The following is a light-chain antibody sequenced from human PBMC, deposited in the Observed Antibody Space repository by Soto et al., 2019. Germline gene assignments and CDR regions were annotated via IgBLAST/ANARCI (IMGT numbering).Light chain of an antibody. Sequence: DIQMTQSPSTLSASVGDRVTITCRASQSLRGWLAWYQQKPGKAPKLLIYKTSSLESGVPSRFSGSGSGTEFTLTISSLQPDDFATYYCLQYNSLYTFGQGTKLEIK. CDR2: KTS. V-gene: IGKV1-5*03. J-gene: IGKJ2*01. CDR1: QSLRGW. CDR3: LQYNSLYT.